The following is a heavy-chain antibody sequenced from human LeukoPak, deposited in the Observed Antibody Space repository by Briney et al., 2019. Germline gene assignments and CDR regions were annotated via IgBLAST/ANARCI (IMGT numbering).Heavy chain of an antibody. CDR1: GFTLSNYA. CDR3: ARSIVVVPAAEFSWFDP. V-gene: IGHV3-23*01. D-gene: IGHD2-2*01. J-gene: IGHJ5*02. Sequence: GGSLRLSCAASGFTLSNYAMSWVRQAPGKGLEWVSTISGSDDTTYYADFVKGRFTISRDSSKNTLYLQLNSLRAEDTAVYYCARSIVVVPAAEFSWFDPWGQGTLVTVSS. CDR2: ISGSDDTT.